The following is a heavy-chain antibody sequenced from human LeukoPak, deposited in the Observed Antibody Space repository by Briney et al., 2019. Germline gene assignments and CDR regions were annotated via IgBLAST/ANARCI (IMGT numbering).Heavy chain of an antibody. Sequence: ASVKVSCKASGYTFTGYYMHWVRQAPGQGLEWMGWMNPNSGNTGYAQKFQGRVTMTRNTSISTAYMELSSLRSEDTAVYYCAKGFGIAWYVFLFDYWGQGSLVTVSS. CDR3: AKGFGIAWYVFLFDY. CDR1: GYTFTGYY. V-gene: IGHV1-8*02. J-gene: IGHJ4*02. D-gene: IGHD6-13*01. CDR2: MNPNSGNT.